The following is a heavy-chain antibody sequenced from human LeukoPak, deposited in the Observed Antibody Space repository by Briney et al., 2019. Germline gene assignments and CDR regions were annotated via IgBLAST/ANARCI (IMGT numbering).Heavy chain of an antibody. Sequence: LPGGSLRLSCAASGFTFSSYAMSWVRQAPGKGLEWVGFIRSKAYGGTTEYAASVKGRFTISRDDSKSIAYLQMNSLKTEDTAVYYCTRDGYWGQGTLVTVSS. CDR3: TRDGY. CDR2: IRSKAYGGTT. CDR1: GFTFSSYA. J-gene: IGHJ4*02. V-gene: IGHV3-49*04.